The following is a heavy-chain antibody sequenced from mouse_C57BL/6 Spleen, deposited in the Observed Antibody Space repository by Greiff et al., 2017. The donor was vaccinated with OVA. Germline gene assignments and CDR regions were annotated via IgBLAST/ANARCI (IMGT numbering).Heavy chain of an antibody. J-gene: IGHJ4*01. CDR1: GYTFTSYW. Sequence: VQLQQPGAELVMPGASVKLSCKASGYTFTSYWMHWVKQRPGQGLEWIGEIDPSDSYTNYNQKFKGKSTLTVEKSSSTAYMQLISLTSEDSAVYYCARFYGNFSMDYWGQGTSVTVSS. D-gene: IGHD2-1*01. CDR3: ARFYGNFSMDY. CDR2: IDPSDSYT. V-gene: IGHV1-69*01.